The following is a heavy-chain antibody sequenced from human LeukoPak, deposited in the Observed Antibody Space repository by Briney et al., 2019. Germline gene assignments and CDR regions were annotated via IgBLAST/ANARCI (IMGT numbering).Heavy chain of an antibody. CDR3: ARAECGCDCYLYAFDI. CDR1: EFSFSNYN. D-gene: IGHD2-21*02. V-gene: IGHV3-64*01. J-gene: IGHJ3*02. CDR2: ISSNGGST. Sequence: GGSLRLSCAASEFSFSNYNMNWVRQAPGKGLEYVSSISSNGGSTYYANSVKGRFTISRDNSKNTLYLQMGSLRVEDMAVYYCARAECGCDCYLYAFDIWGKGTMVTVSS.